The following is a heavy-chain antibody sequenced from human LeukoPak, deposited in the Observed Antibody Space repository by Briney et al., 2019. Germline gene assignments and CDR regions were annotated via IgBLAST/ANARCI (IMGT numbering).Heavy chain of an antibody. J-gene: IGHJ4*02. CDR1: GYTFTDYY. Sequence: VASVKISCKVSGYTFTDYYMHWVQQAPGKGLEWLGIINPSGGSTSYAQKCEGRVTMTRDTSTSTVYMELSSLRSEDTAVYYCARVRYSYAREVDYWGQGTLVTVSS. V-gene: IGHV1-46*01. D-gene: IGHD5-18*01. CDR3: ARVRYSYAREVDY. CDR2: INPSGGST.